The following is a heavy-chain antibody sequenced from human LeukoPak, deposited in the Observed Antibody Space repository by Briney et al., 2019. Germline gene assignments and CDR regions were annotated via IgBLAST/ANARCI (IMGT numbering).Heavy chain of an antibody. CDR3: ARGLLSYDILTGFDY. Sequence: SETLSLTCTVSGGSISSSSYYWGWLRQPPGRGREGIGCIYYSWSTYYNPPLKRRVILSLDKSANQFSLNLSSVTAADTAVYYCARGLLSYDILTGFDYWGQGTLLPVSS. J-gene: IGHJ4*02. CDR2: IYYSWST. V-gene: IGHV4-39*07. CDR1: GGSISSSSYY. D-gene: IGHD3-9*01.